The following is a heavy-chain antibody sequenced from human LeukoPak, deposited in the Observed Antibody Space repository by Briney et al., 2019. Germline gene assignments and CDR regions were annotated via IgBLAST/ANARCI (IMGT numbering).Heavy chain of an antibody. CDR2: ISAYNGNT. J-gene: IGHJ4*02. D-gene: IGHD1-26*01. V-gene: IGHV1-18*01. CDR1: GYTFTSYG. CDR3: ARAPSGSYKGYFDY. Sequence: SVKVSCKASGYTFTSYGISWVRQAPGQGLEWMGWISAYNGNTNYAQKLQGRVTMTTDTSTSTAYMELRSLRSDDTAVYYCARAPSGSYKGYFDYWGQGTLVTVSS.